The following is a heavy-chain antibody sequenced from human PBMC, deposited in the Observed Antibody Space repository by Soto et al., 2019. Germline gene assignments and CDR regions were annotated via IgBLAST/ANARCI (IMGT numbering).Heavy chain of an antibody. J-gene: IGHJ5*02. V-gene: IGHV3-23*01. CDR2: VTGSGSQI. D-gene: IGHD2-21*01. CDR1: GFTISTFA. CDR3: AKDAVYKDGLWLMDS. Sequence: GGSLRLSCAASGFTISTFAMTWVRQAPGKGLECVSGVTGSGSQIHYADSVKGRFTISKDNSKNTLYLQMSNLRDEDTALYYCAKDAVYKDGLWLMDSWGQGTLVTVSS.